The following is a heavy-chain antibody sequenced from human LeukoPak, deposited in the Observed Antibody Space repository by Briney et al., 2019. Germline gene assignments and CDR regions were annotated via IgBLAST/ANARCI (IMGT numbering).Heavy chain of an antibody. CDR2: IYYPGTT. CDR3: ARDNDYGPGSYYY. CDR1: GGSISSSNSY. J-gene: IGHJ4*02. Sequence: PSETLSLTCTVSGGSISSSNSYWGWIRRPPGEGLEWIGNIYYPGTTYYNPSLKSRVTISIDTSKNQFSLKLSSVTAADTAVYYCARDNDYGPGSYYYWGQGTLVTVSS. D-gene: IGHD3-10*01. V-gene: IGHV4-39*07.